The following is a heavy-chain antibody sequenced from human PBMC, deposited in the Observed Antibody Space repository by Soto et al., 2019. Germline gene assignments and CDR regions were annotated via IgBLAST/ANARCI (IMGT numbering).Heavy chain of an antibody. CDR2: ISGSGGST. CDR1: GFTFNIYA. V-gene: IGHV3-23*01. D-gene: IGHD3-3*02. J-gene: IGHJ4*02. CDR3: AKCNSNTKGYFDY. Sequence: GGSLRLSCASSGFTFNIYAMSWVLHAPWKGLEWVSAISGSGGSTYYADSVKGRFTISRDNSKDTLYLQMNSLRAEDTAVYYCAKCNSNTKGYFDYWGQGTLVTVSS.